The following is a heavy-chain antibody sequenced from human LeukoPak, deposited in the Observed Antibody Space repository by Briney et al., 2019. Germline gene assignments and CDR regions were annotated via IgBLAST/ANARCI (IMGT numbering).Heavy chain of an antibody. J-gene: IGHJ3*02. Sequence: SQTLSLTCAISGDSVSSKSAAWNWIRQSPSRGLEWLGRTYYRSTWYNDYAVSVKSRITINADTSKNQFSLQLNSVTPEDTAVYYCSRVQKAFGGARDAFDIWGQGTMVTVSS. CDR3: SRVQKAFGGARDAFDI. CDR2: TYYRSTWYN. V-gene: IGHV6-1*01. CDR1: GDSVSSKSAA. D-gene: IGHD3-10*01.